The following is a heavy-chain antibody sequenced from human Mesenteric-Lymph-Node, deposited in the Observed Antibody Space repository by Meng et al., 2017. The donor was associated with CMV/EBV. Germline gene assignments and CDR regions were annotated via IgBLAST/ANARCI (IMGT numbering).Heavy chain of an antibody. CDR3: AKSPYNWNLGVPDY. CDR2: IWYNGSNK. CDR1: GFTLNNYG. J-gene: IGHJ4*02. V-gene: IGHV3-33*06. Sequence: ASGFTLNNYGMHWVRQAPGKGLEWVAVIWYNGSNKYYADSVKGRFTISRDNSKNTLYLQMNSLRAEDTAVYYCAKSPYNWNLGVPDYWGQGTLVTVSS. D-gene: IGHD1-7*01.